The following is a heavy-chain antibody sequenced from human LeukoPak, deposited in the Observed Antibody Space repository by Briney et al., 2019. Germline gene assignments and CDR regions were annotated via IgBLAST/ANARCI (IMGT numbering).Heavy chain of an antibody. CDR1: GFTFSSYA. Sequence: GGSLRLSCAASGFTFSSYAMNWVRQAPGKGLEWVSAISGSGGSTYYADSVKGRLTISRDNSKNTLYLQMNSLRVEDTAIYFCAKDSTYDSSGYYDYWGQGTLVIVSP. D-gene: IGHD3-22*01. CDR3: AKDSTYDSSGYYDY. V-gene: IGHV3-23*01. J-gene: IGHJ4*02. CDR2: ISGSGGST.